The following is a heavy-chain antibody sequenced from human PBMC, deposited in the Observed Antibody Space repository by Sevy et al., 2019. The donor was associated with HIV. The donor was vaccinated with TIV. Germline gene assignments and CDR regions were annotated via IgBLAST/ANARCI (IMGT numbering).Heavy chain of an antibody. Sequence: GGSLRISCAASGFTFGSYGMHWVRQAPGKGLEWVAYISYDRSDENYADSVKGRFTISRDNSKNTVFLQLNSLRPEDSAVYYCARVFSSYYFDYWGQGTLVTVSS. CDR1: GFTFGSYG. J-gene: IGHJ4*02. V-gene: IGHV3-30*06. CDR3: ARVFSSYYFDY. CDR2: ISYDRSDE.